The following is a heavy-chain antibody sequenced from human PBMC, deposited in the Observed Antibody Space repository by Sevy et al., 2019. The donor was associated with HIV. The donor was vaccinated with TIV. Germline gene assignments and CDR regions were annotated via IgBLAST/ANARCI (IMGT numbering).Heavy chain of an antibody. CDR3: ARDSDGTSRYYLDYFDS. D-gene: IGHD3-22*01. J-gene: IGHJ4*02. Sequence: ATVKVSCKTSGYTFIKHPLSWVGQAPGQGLEWMGCIRTYNRETKYAQKFQGRATMTTDTSTSTAYMELRSLRSDDTAIYYCARDSDGTSRYYLDYFDSWGQGTMVTVSS. CDR1: GYTFIKHP. V-gene: IGHV1-18*01. CDR2: IRTYNRET.